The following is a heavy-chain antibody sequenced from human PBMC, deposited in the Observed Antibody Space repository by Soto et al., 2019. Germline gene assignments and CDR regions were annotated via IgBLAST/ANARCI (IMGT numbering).Heavy chain of an antibody. V-gene: IGHV1-3*01. J-gene: IGHJ4*02. Sequence: QIQLVQSGTEVKKPGASVKVSCVTSGFTFTNYAIQWVRQAPGQRPEWMGWINAGNGHTRYSQNFQGRVTITRDTPASTVYMELSSLISEDAAVYYCARGIWTMTRVSYYFDNWGQATLVTVSS. CDR2: INAGNGHT. CDR3: ARGIWTMTRVSYYFDN. D-gene: IGHD3-10*01. CDR1: GFTFTNYA.